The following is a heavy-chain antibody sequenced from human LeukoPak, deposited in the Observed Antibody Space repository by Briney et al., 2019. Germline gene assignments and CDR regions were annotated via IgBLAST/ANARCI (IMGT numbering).Heavy chain of an antibody. V-gene: IGHV4-39*07. J-gene: IGHJ4*02. D-gene: IGHD3-9*01. CDR3: AGSSSRVLRYFDWLSEGQTFDY. Sequence: PSETLSLTCTVSGGSISSSSYYWGWIRQPPGKGLEWIGRIYTSGSTNYNPSLKSRVTMSVDTSKNQFSLKLSSVTAADTAVYYCAGSSSRVLRYFDWLSEGQTFDYWGQGTLVTVSS. CDR1: GGSISSSSYY. CDR2: IYTSGST.